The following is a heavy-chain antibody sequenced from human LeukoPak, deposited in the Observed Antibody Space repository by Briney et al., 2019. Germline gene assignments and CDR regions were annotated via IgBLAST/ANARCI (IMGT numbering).Heavy chain of an antibody. CDR1: GGSFSGYY. D-gene: IGHD5-12*01. CDR3: ARVGYSGYDFYGMDV. V-gene: IGHV4-34*01. CDR2: INHSGST. Sequence: SETLSPTCAVYGGSFSGYYWSWIRQPPGKGLEWIGEINHSGSTNYNPSLKSRVTISVDTSKNQFSLKLSSVTAADTAVYYCARVGYSGYDFYGMDVWGKGTTVTVSS. J-gene: IGHJ6*04.